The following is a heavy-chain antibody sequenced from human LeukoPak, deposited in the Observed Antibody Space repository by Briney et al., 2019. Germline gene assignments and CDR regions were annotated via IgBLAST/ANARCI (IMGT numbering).Heavy chain of an antibody. CDR1: GGTFSSYA. D-gene: IGHD7-27*01. CDR3: AGGVRANWGSGDY. CDR2: IIPIFGTA. Sequence: SVKVSCKASGGTFSSYAISWVRQAPGQGLEWMGGIIPIFGTANYAQKFQGRVTITADESTSTAYMELSSLRSDDTAVYYCAGGVRANWGSGDYWGQGTLVTVSS. J-gene: IGHJ4*02. V-gene: IGHV1-69*13.